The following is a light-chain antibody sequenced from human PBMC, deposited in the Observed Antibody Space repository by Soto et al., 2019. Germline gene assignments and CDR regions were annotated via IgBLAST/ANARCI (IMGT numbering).Light chain of an antibody. Sequence: DIQMTQSPSTLSASVGDRVTITCRASQSISRWVAWYQVKPGKAPRVLIGDASSLQRGVPSRFSGSGYGTEFTLTISSLQPDDFATYYCQQYNGYSTWTFGQGTRVEIK. J-gene: IGKJ1*01. CDR2: DAS. CDR3: QQYNGYSTWT. V-gene: IGKV1-5*01. CDR1: QSISRW.